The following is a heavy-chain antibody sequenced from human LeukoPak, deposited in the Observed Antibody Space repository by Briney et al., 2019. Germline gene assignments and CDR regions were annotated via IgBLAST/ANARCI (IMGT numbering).Heavy chain of an antibody. V-gene: IGHV3-33*01. D-gene: IGHD6-13*01. J-gene: IGHJ4*02. CDR2: IWYDGSNK. CDR1: GFTFSSYA. CDR3: ARDPAGKYSSSWFDY. Sequence: GRSLRLSCTASGFTFSSYAMHWVRRAPGKGLEWVAVIWYDGSNKYYPDSVKGRFTISRDNSKNTLYLQMNSLRVEDTAVYYCARDPAGKYSSSWFDYWGQGTLVIVSS.